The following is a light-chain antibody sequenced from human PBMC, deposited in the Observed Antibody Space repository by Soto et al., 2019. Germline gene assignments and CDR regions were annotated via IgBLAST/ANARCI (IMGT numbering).Light chain of an antibody. Sequence: QSALTQPASVSGSPGQSITISCTGTSSDVGSYNLVSWYQRHPGKAPKLMIYEGSKRPSGVSYRFSGSKSGNTASLTISGLQAEDEADYFCSSYSISTAYLFGTGTKLTVL. CDR1: SSDVGSYNL. J-gene: IGLJ1*01. CDR2: EGS. V-gene: IGLV2-14*02. CDR3: SSYSISTAYL.